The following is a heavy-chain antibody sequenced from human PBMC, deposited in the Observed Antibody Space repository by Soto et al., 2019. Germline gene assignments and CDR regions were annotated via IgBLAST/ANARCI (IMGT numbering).Heavy chain of an antibody. D-gene: IGHD3-16*01. V-gene: IGHV4-59*01. CDR1: GGSISSYY. Sequence: SETLSLTCTVSGGSISSYYWSWIRQPPGKGLEWIGYIYYSGSTNYNPSLKSRVTISVDTSKNQFSLKLSSVTAADTAVYYCARSWGYDYVWGSYTKHPLGPWGQGTLVTAPQ. CDR2: IYYSGST. J-gene: IGHJ5*02. CDR3: ARSWGYDYVWGSYTKHPLGP.